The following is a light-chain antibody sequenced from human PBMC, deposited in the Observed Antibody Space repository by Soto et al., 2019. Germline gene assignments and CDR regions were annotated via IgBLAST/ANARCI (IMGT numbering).Light chain of an antibody. CDR3: QQYNTYSWT. V-gene: IGKV1-5*01. CDR2: DAS. CDR1: ESISRS. Sequence: DIQMTESPSSMSASVGDRVTITCRAIESISRSLNWYRERPGKDTRLLIYDASSVQSGVPSRFSGSGSGTEFALTISSLQPDDFATYYCQQYNTYSWTFGPGTKVDI. J-gene: IGKJ1*01.